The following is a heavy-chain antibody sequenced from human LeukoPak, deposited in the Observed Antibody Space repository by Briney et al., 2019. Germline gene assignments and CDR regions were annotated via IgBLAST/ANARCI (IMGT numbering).Heavy chain of an antibody. D-gene: IGHD5-18*01. J-gene: IGHJ6*03. CDR2: IVVGSGNT. Sequence: SVKVSCKASGGTFSSYTISWVRQARGQRLEWIGCIVVGSGNTNYAQKFQERVTITRDMSTSTAYMELSSLRSEDTAVYYCAAARYSYGNYYYYYMDVWGKGTTVTVSS. CDR3: AAARYSYGNYYYYYMDV. V-gene: IGHV1-58*02. CDR1: GGTFSSYT.